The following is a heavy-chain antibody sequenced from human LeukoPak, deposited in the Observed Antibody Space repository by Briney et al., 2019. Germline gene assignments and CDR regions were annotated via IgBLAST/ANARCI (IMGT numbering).Heavy chain of an antibody. CDR1: GGTFSSYA. CDR2: IIPIFGTA. J-gene: IGHJ4*02. CDR3: ARTDIVVVVAATLGLGGYFDY. Sequence: SVKVSCKASGGTFSSYAISWVRQAPGQGLEWMGGIIPIFGTANYAQKFQGRVTITADEATSIAYMELSSLRSEDTAVYYCARTDIVVVVAATLGLGGYFDYWGQGTLVTVSS. V-gene: IGHV1-69*13. D-gene: IGHD2-15*01.